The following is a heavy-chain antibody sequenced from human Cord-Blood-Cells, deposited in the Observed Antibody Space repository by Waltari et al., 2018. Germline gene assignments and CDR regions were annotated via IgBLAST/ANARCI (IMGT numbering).Heavy chain of an antibody. CDR2: IYTSGST. CDR1: GGPISSGSHY. V-gene: IGHV4-61*09. J-gene: IGHJ5*02. D-gene: IGHD2-2*01. CDR3: ARDGGPDCSSTSCYPNWFDP. Sequence: QVQLQESGPGLVKPSQTLSLTCTVSGGPISSGSHYWSWIRRPAGKGLEWIGYIYTSGSTNYNPSLKSRVTISVDTSKNQFSLKLSSVTAADTAVYYCARDGGPDCSSTSCYPNWFDPWGQGTLVTVSS.